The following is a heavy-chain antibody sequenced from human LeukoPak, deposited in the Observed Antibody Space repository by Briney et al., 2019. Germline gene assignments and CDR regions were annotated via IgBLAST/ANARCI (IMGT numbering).Heavy chain of an antibody. CDR3: TTDGEYSNYGAEAFDI. V-gene: IGHV3-15*01. D-gene: IGHD4-11*01. CDR2: IKSKTDGGTT. J-gene: IGHJ3*02. CDR1: GFTFSNAW. Sequence: GGSLRLSCAASGFTFSNAWMSWFRQAPVKGLEWVGRIKSKTDGGTTDYAAPVKGRFTISRDDSKNTLYLQMNSLKTEDTAVYYCTTDGEYSNYGAEAFDIWGQGTMVTVSS.